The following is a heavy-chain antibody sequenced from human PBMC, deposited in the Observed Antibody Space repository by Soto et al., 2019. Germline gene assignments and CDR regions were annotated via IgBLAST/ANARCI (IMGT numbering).Heavy chain of an antibody. CDR3: AKDNCISTSCYRLYNWFDP. J-gene: IGHJ5*02. CDR2: IAYDGSNK. Sequence: QVQLVESGGGVVQHGRSLRLSCVASGFTFSSYGMHWVRQAPGKGLEWVAVIAYDGSNKYYADSVKGRFTISRDNSKNTLYLQMNSLRAEDSAVYYCAKDNCISTSCYRLYNWFDPWGQGTLVTVSS. V-gene: IGHV3-30*18. D-gene: IGHD2-2*01. CDR1: GFTFSSYG.